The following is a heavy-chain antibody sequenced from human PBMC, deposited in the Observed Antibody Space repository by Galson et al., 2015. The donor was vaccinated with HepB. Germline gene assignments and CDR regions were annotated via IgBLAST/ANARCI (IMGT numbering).Heavy chain of an antibody. J-gene: IGHJ2*01. CDR1: GFAFSSYD. Sequence: SLRLSCAASGFAFSSYDMHWVRQAQGKGLEWVSAVDAVDNTYYSDSVKGRFTSSRDIAKSSLYLQMNNLGAGDTAVYYCASEVRGTGIWYFDLWGRGTLVTVSS. V-gene: IGHV3-13*04. CDR3: ASEVRGTGIWYFDL. D-gene: IGHD3/OR15-3a*01. CDR2: VDAVDNT.